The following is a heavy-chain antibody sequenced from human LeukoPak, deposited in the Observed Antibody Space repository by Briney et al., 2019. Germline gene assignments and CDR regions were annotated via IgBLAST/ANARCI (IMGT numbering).Heavy chain of an antibody. CDR3: AREGRQDYVHFDH. D-gene: IGHD4-17*01. V-gene: IGHV4-59*01. J-gene: IGHJ4*02. Sequence: SETLSLTCTVSGGSISSYYWSWIRQPPGKGLELIGYINYSGSTNYNPSLKSRVTMSVDTSKNQFSLKLSSVTAADTAMYYCAREGRQDYVHFDHWGQGSLVTVSS. CDR1: GGSISSYY. CDR2: INYSGST.